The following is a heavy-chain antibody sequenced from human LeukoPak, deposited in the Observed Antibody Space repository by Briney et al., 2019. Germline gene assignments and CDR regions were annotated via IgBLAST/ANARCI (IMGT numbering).Heavy chain of an antibody. J-gene: IGHJ4*02. CDR1: GYTFTSYG. Sequence: ASVKVSCKASGYTFTSYGISWVRQAPGQGLEWMGWISAYNGNTNYAQRLQGRVTMTTDTSTSTAYMELRSLRSDDTAVYYCAIASALYCSGGSCYSRRRSEQSDYWGQGTLVTVSS. CDR3: AIASALYCSGGSCYSRRRSEQSDY. CDR2: ISAYNGNT. V-gene: IGHV1-18*01. D-gene: IGHD2-15*01.